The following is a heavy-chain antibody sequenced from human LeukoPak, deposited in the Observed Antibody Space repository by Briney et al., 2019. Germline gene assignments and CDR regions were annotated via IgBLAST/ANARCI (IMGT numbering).Heavy chain of an antibody. V-gene: IGHV4-30-4*08. D-gene: IGHD3-22*01. CDR2: IYYSGST. J-gene: IGHJ6*02. Sequence: SETLSLTCTVSGGSLSSGGYYWSWIRQDPGTGLEWIGYIYYSGSTYYNPSLKSRVTISVDTSKNQFSLKLSSVTAADTAVYYCARAPQYYYDSSGQYGMDVWGQGTTVTVSS. CDR3: ARAPQYYYDSSGQYGMDV. CDR1: GGSLSSGGYY.